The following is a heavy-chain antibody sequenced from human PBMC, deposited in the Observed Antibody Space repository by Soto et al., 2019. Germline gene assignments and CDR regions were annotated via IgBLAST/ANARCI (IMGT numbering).Heavy chain of an antibody. D-gene: IGHD2-21*02. CDR2: ISSSGYSA. Sequence: GGCLRLSCAASGFTYNNYAMGWVRQAPGKGLEWVSAISSSGYSAYYADSVKGRFTISRDNSRNTMFLQMNKLSAEDTAVYYCAKGSVVVAAKFDSWGQGTQVTVSS. CDR3: AKGSVVVAAKFDS. CDR1: GFTYNNYA. V-gene: IGHV3-23*01. J-gene: IGHJ4*02.